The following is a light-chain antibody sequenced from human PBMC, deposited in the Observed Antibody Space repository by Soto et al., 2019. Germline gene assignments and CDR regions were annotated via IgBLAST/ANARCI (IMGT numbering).Light chain of an antibody. CDR2: GAS. Sequence: EIGMTQSPATLSVSPGERATLSCRASQRVSSNLAWYQQKPGQAPRLLIYGASTRATGIPARFSGSGSGTEFTLTISSLQSEDFAVYSCQQYNNWPPLTFGGGTKVDIK. V-gene: IGKV3-15*01. CDR3: QQYNNWPPLT. CDR1: QRVSSN. J-gene: IGKJ4*01.